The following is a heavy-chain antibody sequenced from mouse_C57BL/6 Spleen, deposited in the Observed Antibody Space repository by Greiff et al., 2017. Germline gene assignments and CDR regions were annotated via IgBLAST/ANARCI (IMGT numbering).Heavy chain of an antibody. CDR1: GYAFSSYW. V-gene: IGHV1-80*01. J-gene: IGHJ1*03. D-gene: IGHD1-1*01. CDR2: IYPGDGDT. CDR3: ARDYYYGSSYVGYFDV. Sequence: VQLQQSGAELVKPGASVKISCKASGYAFSSYWMNWVKQRPGKGLAWIGQIYPGDGDTNYNGKFKGKATLTADKSSSTAYMQLSSLTSEDSAVYFCARDYYYGSSYVGYFDVWGTGTTVTVSS.